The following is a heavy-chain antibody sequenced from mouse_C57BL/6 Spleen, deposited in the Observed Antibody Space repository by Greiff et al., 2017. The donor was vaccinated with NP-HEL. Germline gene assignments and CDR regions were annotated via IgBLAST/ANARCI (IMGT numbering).Heavy chain of an antibody. D-gene: IGHD2-4*01. V-gene: IGHV1-61*01. J-gene: IGHJ3*01. CDR2: IYPSDSET. Sequence: QVQLQQSGAELVRPGSSVKLSCKASGYTFTSYWMDWVKQRPGQGLEWIGNIYPSDSETHYNQKFKDKATLTVDKSSSTAYMQLSSLTSEDSAVYYCARGAQLYDYDPAWFAYWGQGTLVTVSA. CDR3: ARGAQLYDYDPAWFAY. CDR1: GYTFTSYW.